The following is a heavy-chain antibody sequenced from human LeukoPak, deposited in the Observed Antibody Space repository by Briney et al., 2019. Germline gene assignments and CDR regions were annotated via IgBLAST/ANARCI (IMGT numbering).Heavy chain of an antibody. J-gene: IGHJ4*02. D-gene: IGHD1-26*01. CDR3: ARHRSDGTYPLDY. CDR2: IYSSGST. CDR1: GGSITNYY. Sequence: SETLSLTCTASGGSITNYYWSWIRQPPGKGLEWIGPIYSSGSTTYSPSLKGRVTMSVDTSKNQFALKLTSVTAADTAVYYCARHRSDGTYPLDYWGQGALVTVSS. V-gene: IGHV4-59*08.